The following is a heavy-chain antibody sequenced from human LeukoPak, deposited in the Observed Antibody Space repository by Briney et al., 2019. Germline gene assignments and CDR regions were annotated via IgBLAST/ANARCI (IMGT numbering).Heavy chain of an antibody. CDR1: GFTVSSNY. J-gene: IGHJ5*02. CDR3: AKDAAYSSSWSNWFDP. CDR2: ISGSGGST. V-gene: IGHV3-23*01. D-gene: IGHD6-13*01. Sequence: GGSLRLSCVVSGFTVSSNYMSWVRQAPGKGLEWVSAISGSGGSTYYADSVKGRFTISRDNSKNTLYLQMNSLRAEDTAVYYCAKDAAYSSSWSNWFDPWGQGTLVTVSS.